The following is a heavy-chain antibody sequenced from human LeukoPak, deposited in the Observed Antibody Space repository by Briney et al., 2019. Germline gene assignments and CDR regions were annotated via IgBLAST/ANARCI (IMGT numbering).Heavy chain of an antibody. V-gene: IGHV3-30*12. Sequence: PGGSLRLSCAASGFTFGSYGMHWVRQAPGKGLEWVAVISYDGSNKYYADSVKGRFTISRDNAKNSLYLQMNSLRAEDTAVYYCARDYGGSSPFDYWGQGTLVTVSS. D-gene: IGHD4-23*01. J-gene: IGHJ4*02. CDR3: ARDYGGSSPFDY. CDR1: GFTFGSYG. CDR2: ISYDGSNK.